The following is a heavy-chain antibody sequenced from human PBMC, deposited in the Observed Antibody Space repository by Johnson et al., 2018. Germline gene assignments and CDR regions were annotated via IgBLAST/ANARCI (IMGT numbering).Heavy chain of an antibody. V-gene: IGHV3-15*07. Sequence: VQLVQSGGSVVQPGRSLRLSCAASGFTFSSYGMHWVRQAPGKGLEWVGRIKSKTDGGTTDYAAPVKGRFTISRDDSKNTLDLQMNSLKTEDTAVYYCTTDPAGTDAFDIWGQGTMVTVSS. CDR3: TTDPAGTDAFDI. CDR1: GFTFSSYG. CDR2: IKSKTDGGTT. J-gene: IGHJ3*02.